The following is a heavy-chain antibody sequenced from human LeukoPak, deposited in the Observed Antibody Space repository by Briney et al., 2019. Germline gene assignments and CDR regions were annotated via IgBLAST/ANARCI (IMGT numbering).Heavy chain of an antibody. CDR3: AKSCLDTYYDTLTGSDY. CDR1: GFTFSNYG. CDR2: ISYDGSNK. J-gene: IGHJ4*02. V-gene: IGHV3-30*18. D-gene: IGHD3-9*01. Sequence: PGGSLRLSCAASGFTFSNYGMHWVRQAPGKGLEWVAIISYDGSNKYYADSVKGRFTISRDNSKNTLYLQINSLRAEDTAVYYCAKSCLDTYYDTLTGSDYWGQGTLVTVSS.